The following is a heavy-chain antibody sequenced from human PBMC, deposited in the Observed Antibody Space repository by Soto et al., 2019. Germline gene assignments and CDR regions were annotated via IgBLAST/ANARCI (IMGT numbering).Heavy chain of an antibody. V-gene: IGHV3-30*18. J-gene: IGHJ3*02. D-gene: IGHD6-19*01. CDR3: ANDGGGIAVTGDETFEI. CDR2: ISYDGIYE. Sequence: QVQLVESGGGVVQPGKSLRLSCAASGFTFSDYGMHWVRQTPGKGLEWVALISYDGIYEYYADSVKGRFTLSRDNSKNTIYLQMNSLSTGETAIYYCANDGGGIAVTGDETFEIWGQGTMVTVSS. CDR1: GFTFSDYG.